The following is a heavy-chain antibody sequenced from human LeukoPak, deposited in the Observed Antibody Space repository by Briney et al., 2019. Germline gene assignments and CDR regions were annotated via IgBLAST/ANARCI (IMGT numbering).Heavy chain of an antibody. CDR3: ARGLTTVVTPAYYFDY. CDR2: FFSGGST. CDR1: GFTVSSNY. Sequence: PGGSLRLSCAASGFTVSSNYMSWVRQAPGKGLEWVSVFFSGGSTYYADSVKGRFTISRDNSKNTLYLRMNSLRAEDTAVYYCARGLTTVVTPAYYFDYWGQGTLVTVSS. J-gene: IGHJ4*02. D-gene: IGHD4-23*01. V-gene: IGHV3-66*01.